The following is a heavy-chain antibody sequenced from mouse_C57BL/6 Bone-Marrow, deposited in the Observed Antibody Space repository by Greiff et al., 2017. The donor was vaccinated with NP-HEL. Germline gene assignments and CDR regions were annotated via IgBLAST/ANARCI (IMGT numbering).Heavy chain of an antibody. CDR3: ALYYYGSSNYFDY. Sequence: QVQLQQPGAELVKPGASVKLSCKASGYTFTSYWMQWVKQRPGQGLEWIGEIDPSDSYTNYNQKFKGKATLTVDTSSSTAYMQLSGLTSEDSAVYYCALYYYGSSNYFDYWGQGTTLTVSS. J-gene: IGHJ2*01. D-gene: IGHD1-1*01. CDR2: IDPSDSYT. CDR1: GYTFTSYW. V-gene: IGHV1-50*01.